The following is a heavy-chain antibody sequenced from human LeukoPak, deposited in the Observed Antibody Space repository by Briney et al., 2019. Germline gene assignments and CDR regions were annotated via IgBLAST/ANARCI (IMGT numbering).Heavy chain of an antibody. CDR2: ISYSGSA. CDR3: AKYYNSGGLDF. D-gene: IGHD3-10*01. Sequence: PSETLSLTCTVSGASISESYWSWVRQPPGRGLEWIGYISYSGSANYNPSLKGRVAISLYTSQNQFSLRLNSLTAADTAVYYCAKYYNSGGLDFWGQGALVTVSS. J-gene: IGHJ4*02. CDR1: GASISESY. V-gene: IGHV4-59*01.